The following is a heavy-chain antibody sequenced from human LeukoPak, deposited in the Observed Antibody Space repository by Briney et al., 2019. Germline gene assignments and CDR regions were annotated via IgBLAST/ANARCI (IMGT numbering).Heavy chain of an antibody. CDR3: AKTFTEIFPIQDAFDI. Sequence: PGGSLRLSCAASGFTFSSYAMSWVRQAPGKGLEWVSAISGSGGSTYYADSVKGRFTISRDNSKNTLYLQMNSLRAEDTAVYYCAKTFTEIFPIQDAFDIWGQGTMVTVSS. CDR2: ISGSGGST. CDR1: GFTFSSYA. V-gene: IGHV3-23*01. J-gene: IGHJ3*02. D-gene: IGHD2-15*01.